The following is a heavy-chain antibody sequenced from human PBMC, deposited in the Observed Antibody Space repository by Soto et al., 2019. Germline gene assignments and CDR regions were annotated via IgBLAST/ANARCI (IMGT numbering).Heavy chain of an antibody. CDR1: GGSINSGNHF. J-gene: IGHJ4*02. CDR2: IYYSGNT. CDR3: ARVLGDDLLTGYSDVDTALGVFDF. Sequence: PSETLSLTCTVSGGSINSGNHFWSWIRQPPGKGLEWIGYIYYSGNTYYNPSLKSRVTISVDTSKNQFSLNLSSVTAADTAVYYCARVLGDDLLTGYSDVDTALGVFDFWGRGTLVTVSS. V-gene: IGHV4-30-4*01. D-gene: IGHD3-9*01.